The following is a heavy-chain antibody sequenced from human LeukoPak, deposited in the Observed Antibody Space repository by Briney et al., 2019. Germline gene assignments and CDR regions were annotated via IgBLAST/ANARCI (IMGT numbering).Heavy chain of an antibody. CDR1: GFTFSSYW. CDR2: IKQDGSEK. D-gene: IGHD3-3*01. J-gene: IGHJ4*02. V-gene: IGHV3-7*01. Sequence: GGSLRLSCAASGFTFSSYWMSWVRQAPGKGLEWVANIKQDGSEKYYVDSVKGRFTISRDNAKNSLYLQMNSLRAEDTAVYYCARDFAHSDFWSGKCYFDYWGQGTLVTVSS. CDR3: ARDFAHSDFWSGKCYFDY.